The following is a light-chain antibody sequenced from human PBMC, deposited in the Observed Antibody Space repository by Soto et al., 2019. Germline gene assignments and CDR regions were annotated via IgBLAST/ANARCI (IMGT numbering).Light chain of an antibody. V-gene: IGLV4-69*01. CDR2: LNRDGSH. Sequence: QPVLTQSPSASASLGASVKLTCTLSSGHSNYAIAWHQQHPEKGPRYLMKLNRDGSHSKGDGIPNRFSGSSSGAERYLTISSLQSEDEADYYCQTWGTGIVIFGGGTKVTVL. CDR1: SGHSNYA. J-gene: IGLJ2*01. CDR3: QTWGTGIVI.